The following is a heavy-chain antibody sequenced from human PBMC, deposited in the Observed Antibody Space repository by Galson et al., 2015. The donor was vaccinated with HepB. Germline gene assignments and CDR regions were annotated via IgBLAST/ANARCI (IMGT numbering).Heavy chain of an antibody. V-gene: IGHV1-18*04. D-gene: IGHD3-22*01. CDR1: GYTFTSYG. CDR2: ISAYNGNT. CDR3: AKDTYDSSGYYWAYWYFDL. Sequence: SVKVSCKASGYTFTSYGISWVRQAPGQGLEWMGWISAYNGNTNYAQKLQGRVTMTTDTSTSTAYMELRSLRSDDTAVYYCAKDTYDSSGYYWAYWYFDLWGRGTLVTVSS. J-gene: IGHJ2*01.